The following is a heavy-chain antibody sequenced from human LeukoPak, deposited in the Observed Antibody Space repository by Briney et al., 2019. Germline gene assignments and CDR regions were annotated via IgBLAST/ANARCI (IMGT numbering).Heavy chain of an antibody. J-gene: IGHJ5*01. CDR1: GFTFSSNG. CDR3: AKEDCSGGRCWESDS. V-gene: IGHV3-23*01. CDR2: INPRGVGT. D-gene: IGHD2-15*01. Sequence: GESLKISCAVSGFTFSSNGMSWVRQAPGKGLEWVSSINPRGVGTYYADSVKGRFTISRDNSKNTLYLQMNSLRVEDTAVYYCAKEDCSGGRCWESDSCGQGTLVTVSS.